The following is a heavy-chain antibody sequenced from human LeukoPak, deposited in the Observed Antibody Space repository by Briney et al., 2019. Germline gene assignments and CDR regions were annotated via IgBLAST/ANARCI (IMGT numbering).Heavy chain of an antibody. CDR3: ARAYGGYSLYYYGMDV. CDR1: GYTFTSYG. V-gene: IGHV1-18*01. J-gene: IGHJ6*02. CDR2: ISAYNGNT. D-gene: IGHD4-17*01. Sequence: ASVKVSCKASGYTFTSYGISWVRQAPGQGLEWMGWISAYNGNTNYAQKLQGRVTMTTDTSTSTAYMELRSLRSDDTAVYYCARAYGGYSLYYYGMDVWGQGTTVTVSS.